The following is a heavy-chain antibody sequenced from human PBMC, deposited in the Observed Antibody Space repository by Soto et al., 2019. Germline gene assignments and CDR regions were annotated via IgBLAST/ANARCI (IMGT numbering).Heavy chain of an antibody. J-gene: IGHJ4*02. V-gene: IGHV3-30*18. CDR2: ISYDGSNK. D-gene: IGHD2-15*01. Sequence: QVQLVESGGGVVQPGRSLRLSCAASGFTFSTYGMHWVRQAPGKGLEWVAVISYDGSNKYYADSVKGRSTISRDNSKNKLFLQMNSRRAEDTAVYYCAKELGEYCTGGSCYYLDYWGQGTLVTVSS. CDR1: GFTFSTYG. CDR3: AKELGEYCTGGSCYYLDY.